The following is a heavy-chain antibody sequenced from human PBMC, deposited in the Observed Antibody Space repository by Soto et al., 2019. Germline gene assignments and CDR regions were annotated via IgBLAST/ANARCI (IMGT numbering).Heavy chain of an antibody. Sequence: SETLSLTCTVSGGSISSYYWSWIRQPPGKGLEWIGYIYYSGSTNYNPSLKSRVTISVDTSKNQFSLKLSSVTAADTAVYYCARQPVARKGLVMTTVTTYGPEYYFDYWGQGTLVTVSS. V-gene: IGHV4-59*08. D-gene: IGHD4-17*01. CDR3: ARQPVARKGLVMTTVTTYGPEYYFDY. CDR1: GGSISSYY. J-gene: IGHJ4*02. CDR2: IYYSGST.